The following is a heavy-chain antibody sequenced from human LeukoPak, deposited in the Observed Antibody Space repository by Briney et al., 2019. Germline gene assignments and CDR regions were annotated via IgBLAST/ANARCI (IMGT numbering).Heavy chain of an antibody. V-gene: IGHV3-74*01. CDR2: INGEGRST. CDR1: GFTFSTYW. Sequence: GGSLRLSCAASGFTFSTYWMHWVRQAPGEGLVWVSRINGEGRSTSYADSVKGRFTISRDNAKNSLYLQMNSLRAEDTAVYYCARDGWRDYGDYGSSIVDYWGQGTLVTVSS. CDR3: ARDGWRDYGDYGSSIVDY. D-gene: IGHD4-17*01. J-gene: IGHJ4*02.